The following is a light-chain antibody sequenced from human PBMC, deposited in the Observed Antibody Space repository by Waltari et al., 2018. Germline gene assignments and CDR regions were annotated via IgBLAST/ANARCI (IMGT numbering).Light chain of an antibody. Sequence: TVVTQSPVTLSVSPGERATLSCRTSQSIGSSLAWYQQKPGQAPRLLIYHASTRATGIPARFSGSGSETEFTLTISSLQSEDFAVYYCQQYNKWPPGTFGQGTKVEV. CDR2: HAS. J-gene: IGKJ1*01. V-gene: IGKV3-15*01. CDR3: QQYNKWPPGT. CDR1: QSIGSS.